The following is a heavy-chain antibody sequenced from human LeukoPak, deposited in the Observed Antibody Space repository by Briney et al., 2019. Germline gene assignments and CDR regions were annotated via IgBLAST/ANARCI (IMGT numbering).Heavy chain of an antibody. J-gene: IGHJ4*02. V-gene: IGHV4-4*02. D-gene: IGHD3-22*01. CDR3: ARLPYKAYYYDSSGYSPGFDY. Sequence: SGTLSLTCAVSGGSISSSDWWSWVRQPPGKGLEWIGEINHSGSTNYNPSLKSRVTISVDTSKNQFSLKLSSVTAADTAVYYCARLPYKAYYYDSSGYSPGFDYWGQGTLVTVSS. CDR1: GGSISSSDW. CDR2: INHSGST.